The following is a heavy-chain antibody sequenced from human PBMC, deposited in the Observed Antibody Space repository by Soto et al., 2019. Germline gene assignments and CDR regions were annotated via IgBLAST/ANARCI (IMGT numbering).Heavy chain of an antibody. Sequence: LRLSCAASGFTFSSYAMSWVRQAPGKGLEWVSAISGSGGSTYYAHSVKGRFTISRDNSKNTLYLQMNSLRAEDTAVYYCAKTVVVPAAMFFHYYGMDVWGQGTTVTVS. CDR3: AKTVVVPAAMFFHYYGMDV. CDR1: GFTFSSYA. D-gene: IGHD2-2*01. J-gene: IGHJ6*02. V-gene: IGHV3-23*01. CDR2: ISGSGGST.